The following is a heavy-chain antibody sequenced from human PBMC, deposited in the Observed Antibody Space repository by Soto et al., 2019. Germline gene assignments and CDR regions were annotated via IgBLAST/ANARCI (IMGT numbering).Heavy chain of an antibody. D-gene: IGHD3-16*01. J-gene: IGHJ6*02. CDR1: GFTFSSYA. V-gene: IGHV3-30-3*01. Sequence: QVQLVESGGGVVQPGRSLRLSCAASGFTFSSYAMHWVRQAPGKGLEWVAVISYDGSNKYYADSVKGRFTISRDNSKNTLDLQMNSLRAEDKAVYYCERTSLVFDVWGQGTTVTVSS. CDR3: ERTSLVFDV. CDR2: ISYDGSNK.